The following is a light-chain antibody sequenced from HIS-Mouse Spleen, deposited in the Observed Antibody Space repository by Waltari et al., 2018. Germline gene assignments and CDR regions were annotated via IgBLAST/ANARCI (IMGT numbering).Light chain of an antibody. J-gene: IGLJ3*02. V-gene: IGLV2-23*01. CDR2: EGS. CDR3: CSYAGSSTWV. CDR1: SRDVGSYNL. Sequence: QSALTQPASVSGSPGQSITISCPGTSRDVGSYNLVPWYQQHPGKAPKLMIYEGSKRPSGVSNRFSGSKSGNTASLTISGLQAEDEADYYCCSYAGSSTWVFGGGTKLNVL.